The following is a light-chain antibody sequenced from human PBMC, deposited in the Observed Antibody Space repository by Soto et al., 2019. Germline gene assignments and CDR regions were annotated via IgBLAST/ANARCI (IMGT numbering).Light chain of an antibody. CDR1: SSNTGAGYD. V-gene: IGLV1-40*01. CDR3: QSYDTSLNDWV. CDR2: GNY. Sequence: QSVLTQPPSVSGAPGQRVTIYCTGSSSNTGAGYDVHWYQQFPGMAPKLLIFGNYERPSGVPDRFSGSKSGASASLSISGLQTEDEADYYCQSYDTSLNDWVFGGGTKLTVL. J-gene: IGLJ3*02.